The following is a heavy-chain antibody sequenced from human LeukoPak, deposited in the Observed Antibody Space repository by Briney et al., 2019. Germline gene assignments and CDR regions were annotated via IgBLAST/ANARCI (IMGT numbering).Heavy chain of an antibody. J-gene: IGHJ4*02. Sequence: SETLSLTCTVSGGSISSHYWTWIRQPPGKGLDWIGYIYSPGTTNYNPSLKSRVTISVDTSKNQFSLKLRSVTAADTAVYYCARGGVLKSLDYWGQGTLVTVSS. V-gene: IGHV4-59*11. CDR3: ARGGVLKSLDY. CDR2: IYSPGTT. D-gene: IGHD3-16*01. CDR1: GGSISSHY.